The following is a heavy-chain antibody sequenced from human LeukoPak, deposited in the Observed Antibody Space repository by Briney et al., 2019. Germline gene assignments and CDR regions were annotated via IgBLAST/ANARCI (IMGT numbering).Heavy chain of an antibody. V-gene: IGHV3-23*01. D-gene: IGHD1-26*01. CDR1: GFTFSSYA. J-gene: IGHJ6*02. CDR3: AKDLPVTRETGYYGMDV. CDR2: ISGSGGST. Sequence: PGGSLRLSCAASGFTFSSYAMSWVRQAPGKGLEWVSAISGSGGSTYYADSVKGRFTISRDNSKNTLYLQMNSLRAEDTAVYYCAKDLPVTRETGYYGMDVWGQGTTVTVSS.